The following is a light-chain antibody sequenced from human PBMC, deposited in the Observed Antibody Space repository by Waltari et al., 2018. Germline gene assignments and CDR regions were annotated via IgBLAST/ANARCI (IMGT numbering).Light chain of an antibody. CDR3: CSYAGSSTFT. J-gene: IGLJ2*01. Sequence: QSALTQPASVSGSPGQSITISCTGTSSDVGSYDLVSWYQQHPGKATKLMIYEVYKRAEGVSNRFSGSKSCNTASLPISGLQDEEEADYYCCSYAGSSTFTFGGGTKLTVL. V-gene: IGLV2-23*02. CDR2: EVY. CDR1: SSDVGSYDL.